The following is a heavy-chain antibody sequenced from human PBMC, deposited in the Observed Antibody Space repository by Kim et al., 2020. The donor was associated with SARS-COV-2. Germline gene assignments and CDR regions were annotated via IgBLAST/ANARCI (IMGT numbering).Heavy chain of an antibody. Sequence: GGSLRLSCAASGFTFSSYGMHWVRQAPGKGLEWVTVIWYDGSNKYYADSVKGRFTISRDNSKNTLYLQMNSLRAEDTAVYYCARDSGVLADNYFGSGSYLSYYYFGMDVWGQGTTVTVSS. D-gene: IGHD3-10*01. CDR3: ARDSGVLADNYFGSGSYLSYYYFGMDV. J-gene: IGHJ6*02. CDR1: GFTFSSYG. V-gene: IGHV3-33*01. CDR2: IWYDGSNK.